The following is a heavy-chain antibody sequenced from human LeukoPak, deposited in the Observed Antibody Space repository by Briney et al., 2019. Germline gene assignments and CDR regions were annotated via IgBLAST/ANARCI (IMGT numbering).Heavy chain of an antibody. D-gene: IGHD3-10*01. CDR3: ARHLRYGSGSYYNWFDP. Sequence: PSETLSLTCTVSGGSISSYYWGWIRQPPGKGLEWIGSIYYSGSTYYNPSLKSRVTISVDTSKNQFSLKLSSVTAADTAVYYCARHLRYGSGSYYNWFDPWGQGTLVTVSS. CDR1: GGSISSYY. CDR2: IYYSGST. J-gene: IGHJ5*02. V-gene: IGHV4-39*01.